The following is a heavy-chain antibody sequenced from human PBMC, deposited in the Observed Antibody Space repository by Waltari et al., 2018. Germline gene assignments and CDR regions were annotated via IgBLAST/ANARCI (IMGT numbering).Heavy chain of an antibody. CDR3: ARLRAYYGSGSYYNGHYYYYYMDV. CDR2: IYYSGTT. CDR1: GGSISSSSYY. V-gene: IGHV4-39*01. D-gene: IGHD3-10*01. J-gene: IGHJ6*03. Sequence: QLQLQESGPGLVKPSETLSLTCTVSGGSISSSSYYWGWIRQPPGKGLEWIGSIYYSGTTYYNPSLKSRVTISLDTSKSQFSLKLSSVTAADTAVYYCARLRAYYGSGSYYNGHYYYYYMDVWGKGTTVTVSS.